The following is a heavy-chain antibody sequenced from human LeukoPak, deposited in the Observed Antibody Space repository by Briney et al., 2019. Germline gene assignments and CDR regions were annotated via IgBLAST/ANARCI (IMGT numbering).Heavy chain of an antibody. J-gene: IGHJ5*02. D-gene: IGHD5-12*01. CDR2: IYYSGST. CDR3: ARMGGYSGFGWFDP. CDR1: GGSISSSSYY. Sequence: SETLSLTCTVSGGSISSSSYYWGWIRQPPGKGLEWIGSIYYSGSTYYNPSLKSRVTISVDTSKNQFSLKLSSVTAADTAVYYCARMGGYSGFGWFDPWGQGTLVTVSS. V-gene: IGHV4-39*07.